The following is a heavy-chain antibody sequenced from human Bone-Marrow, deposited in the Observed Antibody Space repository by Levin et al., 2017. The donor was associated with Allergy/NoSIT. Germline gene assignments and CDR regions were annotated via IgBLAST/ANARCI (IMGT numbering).Heavy chain of an antibody. CDR2: ISSSSSYV. J-gene: IGHJ2*01. Sequence: GGSLRLSCAASGFTFSTYNMNWVRQAPGKGLEWVSSISSSSSYVYSADSVKGRFTISRDTAKNSLYLQMSSLRAEDTAVYYCARGSSWYDTWYFGLWGRGTLVTVSS. V-gene: IGHV3-21*01. CDR1: GFTFSTYN. CDR3: ARGSSWYDTWYFGL. D-gene: IGHD6-13*01.